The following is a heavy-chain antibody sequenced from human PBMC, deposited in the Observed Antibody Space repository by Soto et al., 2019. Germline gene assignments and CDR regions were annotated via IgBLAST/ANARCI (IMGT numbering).Heavy chain of an antibody. V-gene: IGHV3-9*01. D-gene: IGHD6-13*01. Sequence: EVQLVESGGGLVQPGRSLRLSCAASGFTFDDYAMHWVRQAPGKGLEWVSGISWNSGSIGYADSVKGRFTISRDNAKNSLYLQMSSLRAEDTALYYCAKDIAAAGTPYYYYMDVWGKGTTVTVSS. CDR2: ISWNSGSI. J-gene: IGHJ6*03. CDR3: AKDIAAAGTPYYYYMDV. CDR1: GFTFDDYA.